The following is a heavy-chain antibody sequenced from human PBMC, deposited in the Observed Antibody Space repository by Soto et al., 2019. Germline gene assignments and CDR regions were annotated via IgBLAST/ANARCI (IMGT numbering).Heavy chain of an antibody. CDR3: ASSPAFSSSWYGIPPDPSHGMDV. J-gene: IGHJ6*02. D-gene: IGHD6-13*01. V-gene: IGHV1-46*01. Sequence: QMQLVQSGAEVKRPGASVRVSCKSSGYTFTSFYIHWVRQAPGQGLEWMGIINPSGGITNFAQRFQGGDTMTRGISTNTYDLELSSLKSDDTAVYYCASSPAFSSSWYGIPPDPSHGMDVWGQGTTVTVS. CDR2: INPSGGIT. CDR1: GYTFTSFY.